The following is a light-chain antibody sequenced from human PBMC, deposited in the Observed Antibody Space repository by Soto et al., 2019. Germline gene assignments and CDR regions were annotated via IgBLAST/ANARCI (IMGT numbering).Light chain of an antibody. CDR2: EAS. V-gene: IGLV2-14*03. Sequence: QSALTQPASVSGSPGQSITISCTGTSSDVGAYDYVSWYQQHPDKAPKLMIYEASHRPSGVSNRFYGSKSVNTATLTISGLQAEDEADYYCSSYTSSSTRVFGTGTKLTVL. CDR1: SSDVGAYDY. CDR3: SSYTSSSTRV. J-gene: IGLJ1*01.